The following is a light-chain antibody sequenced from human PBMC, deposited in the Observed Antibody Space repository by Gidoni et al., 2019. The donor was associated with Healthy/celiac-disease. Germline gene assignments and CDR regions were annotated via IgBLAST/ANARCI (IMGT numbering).Light chain of an antibody. J-gene: IGKJ1*01. CDR3: QQYNSWT. V-gene: IGKV1-5*01. CDR2: DAS. CDR1: QSISSW. Sequence: DSQMTQSPSTLSASVGDRVTITCRASQSISSWLAWYQQKPGKAPKLLIYDASSLESGVPSRFSGSGSGTEFTLTISSLQPDDFATYYCQQYNSWTFXQXTKVEIK.